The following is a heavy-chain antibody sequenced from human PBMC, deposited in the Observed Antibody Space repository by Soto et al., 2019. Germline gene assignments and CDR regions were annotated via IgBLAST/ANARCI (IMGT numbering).Heavy chain of an antibody. J-gene: IGHJ6*02. Sequence: QVQLVESGGGEVQPGRSLTISCAASGFTFSTYGMHWVRQTPGKGLEWVAVISYDGTNKFYSDSVKGRFTISRDNFKNALSLQMNSLRADDTAVYSCAKDLQSYGDYDYFCYGMHVWGLG. CDR3: AKDLQSYGDYDYFCYGMHV. CDR2: ISYDGTNK. CDR1: GFTFSTYG. D-gene: IGHD2-21*02. V-gene: IGHV3-30*18.